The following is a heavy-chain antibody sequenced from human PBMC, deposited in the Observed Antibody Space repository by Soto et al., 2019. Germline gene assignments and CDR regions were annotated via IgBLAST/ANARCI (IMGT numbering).Heavy chain of an antibody. V-gene: IGHV3-23*01. J-gene: IGHJ4*02. Sequence: PGGSLSLSCAASRFTFSSYAMSWVRQAPGKGLEWVSAITDDGDDTYFADSVKGRFTISRDNSKNTLYLQMNSLRVEETAVYYCARSPPRYCSRTTCPFDYWGQGTLVTVSS. D-gene: IGHD2-2*01. CDR1: RFTFSSYA. CDR2: ITDDGDDT. CDR3: ARSPPRYCSRTTCPFDY.